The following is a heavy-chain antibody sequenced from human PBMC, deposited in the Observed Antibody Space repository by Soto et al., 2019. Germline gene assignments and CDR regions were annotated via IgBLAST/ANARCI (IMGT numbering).Heavy chain of an antibody. V-gene: IGHV1-69*02. D-gene: IGHD5-12*01. Sequence: ASVKVSCKASGGTFSSYTISWVRQAPGQGLEWMGRIIPILGIANYAQKFQGRVTITADKSTSTAYMELSSLRSEDTAVYYCARGIKNGDGYNYDYWGQGTLVTVSS. CDR1: GGTFSSYT. J-gene: IGHJ4*02. CDR2: IIPILGIA. CDR3: ARGIKNGDGYNYDY.